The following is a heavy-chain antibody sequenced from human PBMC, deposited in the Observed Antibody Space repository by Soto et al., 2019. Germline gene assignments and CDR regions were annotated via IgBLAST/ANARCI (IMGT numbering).Heavy chain of an antibody. V-gene: IGHV1-18*01. CDR2: INVYNGNT. CDR3: ARGPDPTYSDY. J-gene: IGHJ4*02. Sequence: QVQVVQSGAEVKKPGASVKVSCKASGYTFTNYGISWVRQAPGQGLEWMGWINVYNGNTNYAQKLQGRVIMTTYTSTSTAYMELKSLRSDDTAVYYCARGPDPTYSDYWGQGTLVTVSS. CDR1: GYTFTNYG.